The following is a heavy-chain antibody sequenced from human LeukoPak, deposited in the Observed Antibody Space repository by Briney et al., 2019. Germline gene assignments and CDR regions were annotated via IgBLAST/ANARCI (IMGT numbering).Heavy chain of an antibody. J-gene: IGHJ4*02. D-gene: IGHD5-12*01. CDR3: AKDLVGGYDFAARLEY. CDR1: GFTSGDYA. V-gene: IGHV3-49*04. CDR2: ISGKGSGGTT. Sequence: PGGSLRLSCTASGFTSGDYAMNWVRQAPGKGLEWVAVISGKGSGGTTEYAASVKGRFTISRDDSKSIAYLHMNSLRAEDTAVYYCAKDLVGGYDFAARLEYWGQGTLVTVSS.